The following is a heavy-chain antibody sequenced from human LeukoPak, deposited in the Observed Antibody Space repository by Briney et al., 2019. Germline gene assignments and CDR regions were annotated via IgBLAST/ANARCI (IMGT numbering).Heavy chain of an antibody. CDR1: GYSFPSFW. Sequence: GESLKISRRGSGYSFPSFWLGWVRPMPGEGLEWMGIIYPCDSDTRYSPSFQGQVTISADKSISTAYLQSSSLKASDTAMYYCARWRENWNYKSFDYWGQGTLVTVSS. CDR2: IYPCDSDT. D-gene: IGHD1-7*01. J-gene: IGHJ4*02. CDR3: ARWRENWNYKSFDY. V-gene: IGHV5-51*01.